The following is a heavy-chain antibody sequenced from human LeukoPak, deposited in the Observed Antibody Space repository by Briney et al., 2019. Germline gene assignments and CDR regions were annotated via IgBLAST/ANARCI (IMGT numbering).Heavy chain of an antibody. CDR3: ARHYDYVWGSYPTNYFDY. J-gene: IGHJ4*02. V-gene: IGHV4-4*09. CDR2: IYTSGST. Sequence: SKTLSLTCTVSGGSISSYYWSWIRQPPGKGLEWIGYIYTSGSTNYNPSLKSRVTISVDTSKNQISLKLSSVTAADTAVYYCARHYDYVWGSYPTNYFDYWGQGTLVTVSS. CDR1: GGSISSYY. D-gene: IGHD3-16*01.